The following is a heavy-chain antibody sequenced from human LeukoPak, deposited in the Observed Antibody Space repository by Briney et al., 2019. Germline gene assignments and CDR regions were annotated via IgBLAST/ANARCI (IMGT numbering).Heavy chain of an antibody. V-gene: IGHV3-23*01. CDR3: AKDVAAAATGNYFDY. CDR2: ISGSGGST. CDR1: GFTFSSYA. J-gene: IGHJ4*02. Sequence: PGGSLRLSCAASGFTFSSYAMSWVRQAPGKGLEWVSAISGSGGSTYYADSVKGRFTISRDDSKNTLYLQMNSLRAEDTAVYYCAKDVAAAATGNYFDYWGQGTLVTVSS. D-gene: IGHD6-13*01.